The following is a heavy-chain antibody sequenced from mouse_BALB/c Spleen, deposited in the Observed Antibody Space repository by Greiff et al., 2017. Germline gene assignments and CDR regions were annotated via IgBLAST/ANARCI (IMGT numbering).Heavy chain of an antibody. Sequence: EVKLVESGGGLVKPGGSLKLSCAASGFTFSSYAMSWVRQTPEKRLEWVASISSGGSYTYYPDTVTGRFTISRDNAKNTLYLEMSSLRSEDTAMYYCARGESAYWGQGTLVTVSA. CDR1: GFTFSSYA. J-gene: IGHJ3*01. CDR2: ISSGGSYT. CDR3: ARGESAY. V-gene: IGHV5-9-4*01.